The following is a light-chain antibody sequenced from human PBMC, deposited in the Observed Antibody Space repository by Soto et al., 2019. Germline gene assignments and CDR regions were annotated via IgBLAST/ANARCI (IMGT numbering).Light chain of an antibody. J-gene: IGKJ1*01. CDR1: PSVLTY. V-gene: IGKV3-11*01. CDR2: EAS. Sequence: VFTQSPATPSLSSREKNTPSSRASPSVLTYIAWYQQKPGQAPRLLIYEASKRATGVPARFSGSGSGTDFTLTISSLEPEDFAVYFCQQRERTFGQGTKV. CDR3: QQRERT.